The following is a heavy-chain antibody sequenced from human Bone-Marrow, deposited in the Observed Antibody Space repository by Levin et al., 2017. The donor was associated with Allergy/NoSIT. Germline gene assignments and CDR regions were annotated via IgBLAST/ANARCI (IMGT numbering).Heavy chain of an antibody. J-gene: IGHJ6*02. CDR1: GGSISSEDDY. CDR3: ARVFFGTGSHDDRGLDV. Sequence: LRLSCTVSGGSISSEDDYWTWIRQSPGKGLEWIGNVYFSGFTYYNPSLKSRVTMSADTSKNQFSLNLSAVTAADTAVYFCARVFFGTGSHDDRGLDVWGQGTTVTVSS. D-gene: IGHD3-22*01. CDR2: VYFSGFT. V-gene: IGHV4-30-4*08.